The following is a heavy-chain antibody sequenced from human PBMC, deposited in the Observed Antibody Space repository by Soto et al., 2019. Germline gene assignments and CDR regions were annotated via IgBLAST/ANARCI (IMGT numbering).Heavy chain of an antibody. Sequence: QMYLVESGGGVVQPATPLRLSCVASGFSFSDSGMHWVRQAPGKGLEWVAVISYDGSGKYYSDSVKGRFTISRDNSKNMLYLQMRGLTTEDTAVYYWVKDRRAYYSGSGSALWGQGTLVTVSS. V-gene: IGHV3-30*18. CDR2: ISYDGSGK. CDR3: VKDRRAYYSGSGSAL. D-gene: IGHD3-10*01. CDR1: GFSFSDSG. J-gene: IGHJ5*02.